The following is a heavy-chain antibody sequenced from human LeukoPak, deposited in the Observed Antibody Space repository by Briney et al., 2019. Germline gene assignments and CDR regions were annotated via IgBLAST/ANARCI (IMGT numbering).Heavy chain of an antibody. V-gene: IGHV4-30-4*07. Sequence: SQTLSLTCTVSGGSISSGPYSWPWIRQPLGKGLEWIGYIYHSGSASYNPSLMSRLTISVDTSKNQFSLKLSSVTAADTAVYYCARAKDSSGYFSLHYFDNWGQGTLVTVSS. CDR3: ARAKDSSGYFSLHYFDN. D-gene: IGHD3-22*01. J-gene: IGHJ4*02. CDR2: IYHSGSA. CDR1: GGSISSGPYS.